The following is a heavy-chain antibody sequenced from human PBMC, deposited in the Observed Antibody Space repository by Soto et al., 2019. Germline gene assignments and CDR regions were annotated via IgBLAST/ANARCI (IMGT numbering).Heavy chain of an antibody. J-gene: IGHJ3*02. CDR2: ISSSSTI. CDR3: ARDPTVVVVPATLPDAFDI. CDR1: GFTFSSYS. Sequence: GGSLRLSCAASGFTFSSYSMNWVRQAPGKGLEWVSYISSSSTIYYADSVKGRFTISRDNAKNSLYLQMNSLRDEDTAVYYCARDPTVVVVPATLPDAFDICGQGTMVTV. D-gene: IGHD2-15*01. V-gene: IGHV3-48*02.